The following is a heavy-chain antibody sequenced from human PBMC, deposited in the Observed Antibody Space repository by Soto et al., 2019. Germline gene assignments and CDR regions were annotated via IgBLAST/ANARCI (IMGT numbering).Heavy chain of an antibody. Sequence: QVQLVQSGAEVKKPGSSVKVSCKASGGTFISYAISWVRQDPGQGLEWMGGIIPIFGTANYAQKFQGRVTITADKSTSTAYMELSSLRSEDPAVYYCARERAGTDAFDIWGQGTMVTVSS. CDR3: ARERAGTDAFDI. CDR2: IIPIFGTA. D-gene: IGHD3-10*01. J-gene: IGHJ3*02. V-gene: IGHV1-69*06. CDR1: GGTFISYA.